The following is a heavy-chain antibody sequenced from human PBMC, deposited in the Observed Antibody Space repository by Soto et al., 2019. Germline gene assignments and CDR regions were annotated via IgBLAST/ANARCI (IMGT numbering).Heavy chain of an antibody. J-gene: IGHJ6*02. Sequence: GGSLRLSCAASGLTVSSNYMTWVRQAPGKGLQWVSVIYSDGFTSYADSVKGRFTISRDNSKNTLYLQMSSLRAEDTAVYYCVRDGGEVALRHYYYYGMDVWGQGTTVTVSS. CDR2: IYSDGFT. V-gene: IGHV3-66*01. CDR3: VRDGGEVALRHYYYYGMDV. D-gene: IGHD2-15*01. CDR1: GLTVSSNY.